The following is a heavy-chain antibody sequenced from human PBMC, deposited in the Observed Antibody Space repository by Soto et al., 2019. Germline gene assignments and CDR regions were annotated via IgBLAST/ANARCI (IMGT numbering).Heavy chain of an antibody. Sequence: EVQLVQSGAEVKKPGESLKISCKGSGYSFTSYWIGWVRQMSGKGLEWMGIIYPGDSDTRYSPSFQGQVTISADKSISTAYLQWSSLKASDTAMYYCARGPPGAAGTPMYYYYGMDVWGQGTTVTVSS. V-gene: IGHV5-51*01. CDR1: GYSFTSYW. J-gene: IGHJ6*02. D-gene: IGHD6-13*01. CDR2: IYPGDSDT. CDR3: ARGPPGAAGTPMYYYYGMDV.